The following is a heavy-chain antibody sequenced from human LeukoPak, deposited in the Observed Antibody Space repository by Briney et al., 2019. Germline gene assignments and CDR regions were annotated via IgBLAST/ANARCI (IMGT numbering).Heavy chain of an antibody. D-gene: IGHD6-19*01. CDR1: GFSFSSYD. CDR2: ISGSGDNT. CDR3: AKRSGYTTGWFFDF. Sequence: GGSWSLSCAAPGFSFSSYDMSWVRQAPGKGLDWVSSISGSGDNTYYAESAKGRFTISRDNSKNTLFLQMNSLRAEDTAVFYCAKRSGYTTGWFFDFWGQGTLVTVSS. V-gene: IGHV3-23*01. J-gene: IGHJ4*02.